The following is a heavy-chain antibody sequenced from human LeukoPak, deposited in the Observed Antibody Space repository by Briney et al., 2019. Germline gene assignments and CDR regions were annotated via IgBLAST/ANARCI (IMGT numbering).Heavy chain of an antibody. CDR3: AGNIVAHADNWFDP. CDR1: GFTFSSYS. CDR2: ISSSSSYI. Sequence: GGSLRLSCAASGFTFSSYSMNWVRQAPGKGLEWVSSISSSSSYIYYADSVKGRFTISRDNAKNSLYLQMNSLRAEDTAVYYCAGNIVAHADNWFDPWGQGTLVTVSS. J-gene: IGHJ5*02. V-gene: IGHV3-21*01. D-gene: IGHD5-12*01.